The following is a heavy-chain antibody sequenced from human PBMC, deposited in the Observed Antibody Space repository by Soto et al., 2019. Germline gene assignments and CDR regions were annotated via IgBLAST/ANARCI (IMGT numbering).Heavy chain of an antibody. Sequence: QVQLVESGGGVVQPGRSLRLSCVASGFTFSTYAMHWLRQAPGKGLEWVAVISYDGTNKYYANSLKGRFTISRENSKNPLYLQMNSLRAEETDVFYGAKDGARYWGQGMPVIVAS. CDR2: ISYDGTNK. J-gene: IGHJ4*02. D-gene: IGHD3-16*01. CDR1: GFTFSTYA. CDR3: AKDGARY. V-gene: IGHV3-30-3*01.